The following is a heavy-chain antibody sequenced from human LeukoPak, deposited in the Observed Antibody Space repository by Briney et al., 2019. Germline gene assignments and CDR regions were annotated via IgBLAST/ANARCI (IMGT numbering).Heavy chain of an antibody. Sequence: ASVKVSCKASGYTFTGYYMHWVRQAPGQGLEWMGWINLNSGGTNYAQKFQGRVTMTRDTSISTAYMELSRLRSDDTAVYYCARAHSSGWVDYWGQGTLVTVSS. CDR2: INLNSGGT. J-gene: IGHJ4*02. D-gene: IGHD6-19*01. CDR3: ARAHSSGWVDY. CDR1: GYTFTGYY. V-gene: IGHV1-2*02.